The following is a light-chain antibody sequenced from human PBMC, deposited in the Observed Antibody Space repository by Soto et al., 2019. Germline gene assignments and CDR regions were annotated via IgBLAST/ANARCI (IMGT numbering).Light chain of an antibody. V-gene: IGKV3-15*01. CDR3: QQYNNWPFS. CDR2: DVS. Sequence: EIVMTQSPATLSVSLGERATLTCRAGQGVTTNFAWYQQKSGQSPRLLIYDVSIRATGVPARFSATGSETDFTLTISGLQSGDSAVYFCQQYNNWPFSFGQGTRLEIK. CDR1: QGVTTN. J-gene: IGKJ5*01.